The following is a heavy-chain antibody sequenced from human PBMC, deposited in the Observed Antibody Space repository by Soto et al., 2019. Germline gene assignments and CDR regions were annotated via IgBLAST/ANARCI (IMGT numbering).Heavy chain of an antibody. CDR1: GYVFTSYY. D-gene: IGHD5-12*01. V-gene: IGHV1-2*02. CDR3: LGGVATTGHYYGFDV. J-gene: IGHJ6*02. CDR2: INPNTCDT. Sequence: QVQLVQSGAEVKKPGASVKVSCKASGYVFTSYYLHWARQAPGQGLEWMGWINPNTCDTNYARNFESRIHLTSDTSTNTHAMEMCNLSSADTAVYYCLGGVATTGHYYGFDVWGQGTAVNVSS.